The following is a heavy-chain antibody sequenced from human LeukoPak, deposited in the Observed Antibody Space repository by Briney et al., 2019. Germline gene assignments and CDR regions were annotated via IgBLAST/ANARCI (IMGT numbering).Heavy chain of an antibody. CDR3: AKAFGGNSFDY. CDR1: GFTFGDYP. J-gene: IGHJ4*02. CDR2: ISWNGGTI. D-gene: IGHD4-23*01. V-gene: IGHV3-9*01. Sequence: SLRLSCAASGFTFGDYPMHWVRQAPGKGLEWASGISWNGGTIGYADSVKGRFTISRDNAKNSLYLHMNSLRAEDTALYYCAKAFGGNSFDYWGQGTLVAVSS.